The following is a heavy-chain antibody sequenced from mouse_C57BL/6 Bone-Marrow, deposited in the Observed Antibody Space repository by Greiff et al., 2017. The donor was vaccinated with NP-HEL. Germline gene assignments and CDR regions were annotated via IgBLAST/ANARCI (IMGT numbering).Heavy chain of an antibody. CDR1: GYTFTSYW. J-gene: IGHJ2*01. Sequence: QVQLQQPGAELVKPGASVKMSCKASGYTFTSYWITWVKQRPGQGLEWIGDIYPGSGSTYYNEKFKGKATLTADKSSSTAYMELRSLTSEDSAVYFCARERGSLHFDYWGQGTTLTVSS. CDR3: ARERGSLHFDY. V-gene: IGHV1-55*01. CDR2: IYPGSGST. D-gene: IGHD1-1*01.